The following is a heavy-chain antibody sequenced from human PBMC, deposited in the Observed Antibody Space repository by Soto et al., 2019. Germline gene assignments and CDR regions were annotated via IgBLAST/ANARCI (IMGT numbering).Heavy chain of an antibody. CDR3: VKRQDSSDSSGSQA. CDR1: GFTFSDSA. V-gene: IGHV3-23*01. Sequence: PWGSLRLSCAASGFTFSDSAMSWFRQAPGKGLEWVSVISGSGVSTYYADSVRGRFTISRDNSQNTVYLQMNSLRPEDTAVYYCVKRQDSSDSSGSQAWGQGNQVTVSS. J-gene: IGHJ5*02. D-gene: IGHD3-22*01. CDR2: ISGSGVST.